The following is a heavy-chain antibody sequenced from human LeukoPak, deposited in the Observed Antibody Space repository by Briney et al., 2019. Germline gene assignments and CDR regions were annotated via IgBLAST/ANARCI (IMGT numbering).Heavy chain of an antibody. J-gene: IGHJ5*02. D-gene: IGHD5-12*01. Sequence: PSATLSLTCTVSGYSISGGYYWGWIRQPPGKRLEWVGSIHSSGNTYYNPTLKSRVTISVDTSKNQFSLNLTSVTAADAAVYYCARDLGYSGFDWAPWGQGTLVTVSS. CDR3: ARDLGYSGFDWAP. V-gene: IGHV4-38-2*02. CDR2: IHSSGNT. CDR1: GYSISGGYY.